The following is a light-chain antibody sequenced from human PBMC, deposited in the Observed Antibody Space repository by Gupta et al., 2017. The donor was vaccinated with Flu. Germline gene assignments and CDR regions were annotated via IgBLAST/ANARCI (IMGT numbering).Light chain of an antibody. CDR2: GAS. CDR1: QSDSSN. V-gene: IGKV3-15*01. Sequence: EIVMTQSPATLSVSPGERATLSCRASQSDSSNLAWYQQKPGQAPRLLIYGASTRATGIPARFSGSGSGTEFTLTISSLQSEDFAVYYCQQYNNWPRSFGQRTKLEIK. CDR3: QQYNNWPRS. J-gene: IGKJ2*03.